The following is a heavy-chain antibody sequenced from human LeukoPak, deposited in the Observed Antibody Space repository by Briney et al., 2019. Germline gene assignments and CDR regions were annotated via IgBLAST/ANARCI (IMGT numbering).Heavy chain of an antibody. CDR1: GFIFNDYY. D-gene: IGHD4-17*01. CDR2: ISRTGNTI. J-gene: IGHJ4*02. Sequence: EGSLRLSCAASGFIFNDYYMSWIRQAPGKGLEWLSYISRTGNTIYYRDSVKGRFTISRDNANNLLHLQMDNLRAEDTAVYYCARDLGSSTVTTAFDYWGQGTLVTVSS. CDR3: ARDLGSSTVTTAFDY. V-gene: IGHV3-11*01.